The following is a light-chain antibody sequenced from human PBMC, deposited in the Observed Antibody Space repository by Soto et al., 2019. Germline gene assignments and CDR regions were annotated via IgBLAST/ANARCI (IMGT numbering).Light chain of an antibody. CDR1: ESVRGSH. J-gene: IGKJ1*01. V-gene: IGKV3-20*01. CDR3: QQHGSSPRR. CDR2: GAS. Sequence: EIVLTQSPDTLSLSPGERVTLSCRASESVRGSHLAWYQHKPGQAPRLLMFGASSRATGIPDRFSGSGSGTEFTMTVSGLELEYFAVYYRQQHGSSPRRFGHGTTG.